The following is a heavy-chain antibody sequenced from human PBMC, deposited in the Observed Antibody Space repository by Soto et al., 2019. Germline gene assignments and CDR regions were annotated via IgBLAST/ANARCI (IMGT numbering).Heavy chain of an antibody. CDR2: ISYDGSNK. Sequence: GGSLRLSCADSGFTFSSYGMHWVRQAPGKGLEWVAVISYDGSNKYYADSVKGRFTISRDNSKNTLYLQMNSLRAEDTAVYYCAKAIRYCSSTSCPFQHWGQGTLVTVSS. CDR1: GFTFSSYG. D-gene: IGHD2-2*01. V-gene: IGHV3-30*18. CDR3: AKAIRYCSSTSCPFQH. J-gene: IGHJ1*01.